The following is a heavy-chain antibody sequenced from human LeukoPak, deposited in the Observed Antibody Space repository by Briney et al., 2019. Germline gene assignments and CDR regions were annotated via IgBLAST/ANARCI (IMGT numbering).Heavy chain of an antibody. V-gene: IGHV4-61*01. CDR1: GGSISSSSYY. CDR2: IYYSGTT. J-gene: IGHJ5*02. D-gene: IGHD3-16*01. CDR3: ARDSGATGEVKFDP. Sequence: SETLSLTCTVSGGSISSSSYYWGWIRQPPGKGLEWIGYIYYSGTTNYNPSLKSPVTITIDTSKNEFSLKLSSVTAADTAIYYCARDSGATGEVKFDPWGQGILVTVSS.